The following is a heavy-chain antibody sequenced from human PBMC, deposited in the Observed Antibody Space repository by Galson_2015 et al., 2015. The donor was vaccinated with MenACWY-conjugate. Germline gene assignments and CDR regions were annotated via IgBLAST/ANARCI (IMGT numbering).Heavy chain of an antibody. Sequence: SLRLSCAASGFIFSDYWMNWVRQAPGKGLEWVANIKEDGSETYYVDSVKGRFTIARDNAKNSLYLQMNSLRVEDTAVYYCARDGYCSSTSCPNRRKYWGQGMLVAVSS. J-gene: IGHJ4*02. V-gene: IGHV3-7*03. D-gene: IGHD2-2*03. CDR3: ARDGYCSSTSCPNRRKY. CDR2: IKEDGSET. CDR1: GFIFSDYW.